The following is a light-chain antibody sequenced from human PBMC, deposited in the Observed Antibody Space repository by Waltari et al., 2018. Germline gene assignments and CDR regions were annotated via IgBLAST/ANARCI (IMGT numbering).Light chain of an antibody. V-gene: IGKV1-5*03. CDR1: QSVSHW. J-gene: IGKJ2*01. CDR2: KAS. Sequence: EIQLTQSPSTLSASVGDRVTITCRASQSVSHWLSWYQEQPGKAPKLLSYKASGLENGVPSSFSGSGSETEFSLTISGLQPDDFATYYCQHYSSYPYTFGQGTRLEIK. CDR3: QHYSSYPYT.